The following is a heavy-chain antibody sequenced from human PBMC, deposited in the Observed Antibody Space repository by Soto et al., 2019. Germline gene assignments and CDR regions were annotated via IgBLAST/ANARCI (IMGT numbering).Heavy chain of an antibody. J-gene: IGHJ4*02. V-gene: IGHV1-18*01. Sequence: ASVKVSCKASGYTFPSYGITWVRQAPGQGLEWMGWISAYNGNTNYAQKLQGRVTMTTDTSTSTAYMELRSLRSDDTAVYSCAREYYYGSGPWYWGQGTLVPVSS. CDR2: ISAYNGNT. D-gene: IGHD3-10*01. CDR1: GYTFPSYG. CDR3: AREYYYGSGPWY.